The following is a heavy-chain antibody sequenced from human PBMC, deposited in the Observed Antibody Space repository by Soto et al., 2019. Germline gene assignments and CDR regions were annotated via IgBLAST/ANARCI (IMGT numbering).Heavy chain of an antibody. D-gene: IGHD1-1*01. J-gene: IGHJ3*02. Sequence: SVKVPCKSSGGTFSSYAIIWVRQAPGQGLEWMGGIIPIFGTANYAQKFQGRVTITADESTSTAYMELSSLRSEDTAVYYCARQSHFGTFAFDIWGQGTMVTVS. CDR3: ARQSHFGTFAFDI. CDR1: GGTFSSYA. CDR2: IIPIFGTA. V-gene: IGHV1-69*13.